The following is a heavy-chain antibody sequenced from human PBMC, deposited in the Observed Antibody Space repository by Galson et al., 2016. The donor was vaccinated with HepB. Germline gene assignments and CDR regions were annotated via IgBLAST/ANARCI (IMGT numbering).Heavy chain of an antibody. CDR2: NRASGGSR. CDR1: GVSLNHEA. J-gene: IGHJ3*02. V-gene: IGHV3-23*01. Sequence: LRHRYAGCGVSLNHEALSCGRQAAAQGLEWVSDNRASGGSRSYADSVRGRFSIYRDNSNNKLFLHMNSLTTEDTAIYFCAKDRVSGHGDYSWGICDIWGRGTEVTVSS. D-gene: IGHD4-17*01. CDR3: AKDRVSGHGDYSWGICDI.